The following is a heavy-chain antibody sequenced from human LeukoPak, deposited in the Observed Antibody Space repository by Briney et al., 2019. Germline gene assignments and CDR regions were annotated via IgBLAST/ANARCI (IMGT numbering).Heavy chain of an antibody. J-gene: IGHJ6*02. V-gene: IGHV3-30*03. CDR2: ISYDGSNE. Sequence: HPGGSLRLSCAASGFTFSSYGMHWVRQAPGKGLEWVALISYDGSNEYYADSVRGRFTISRDNSKFTLYMQMNSLRAEDTAVCYCARVRAGYCTSTSCYTGMDVWGQGTTVTVSS. CDR1: GFTFSSYG. D-gene: IGHD2-2*01. CDR3: ARVRAGYCTSTSCYTGMDV.